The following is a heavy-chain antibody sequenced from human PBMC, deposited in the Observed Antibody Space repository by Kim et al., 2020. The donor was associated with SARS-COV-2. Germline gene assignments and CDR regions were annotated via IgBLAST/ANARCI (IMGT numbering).Heavy chain of an antibody. V-gene: IGHV4-31*02. CDR3: ARELGSGSGSLDLAWYFDY. J-gene: IGHJ4*02. Sequence: SRVTISVDTSKNQFSLKLSSVTAADTAVYYCARELGSGSGSLDLAWYFDYWGQGTLVTVSS. D-gene: IGHD3-10*01.